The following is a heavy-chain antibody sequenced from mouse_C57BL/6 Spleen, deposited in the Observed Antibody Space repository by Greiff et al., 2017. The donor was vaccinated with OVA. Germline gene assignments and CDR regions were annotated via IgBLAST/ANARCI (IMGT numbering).Heavy chain of an antibody. CDR1: GYTFTSYW. J-gene: IGHJ2*01. CDR2: IDPSDSET. D-gene: IGHD2-4*01. CDR3: ARGGLRGYYFDY. Sequence: QVQLQQPGAELVRPGSSVKLSCKASGYTFTSYWMHWVKQRPIQGLEWIGNIDPSDSETHYNQKFKDKATLTVDKSSSTAYIQLSSLTSEDSAVYYCARGGLRGYYFDYWGQGTTLTVSS. V-gene: IGHV1-52*01.